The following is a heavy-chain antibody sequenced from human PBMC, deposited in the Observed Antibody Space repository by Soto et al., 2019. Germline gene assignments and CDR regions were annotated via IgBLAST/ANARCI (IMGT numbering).Heavy chain of an antibody. J-gene: IGHJ4*02. D-gene: IGHD5-18*01. CDR2: IYYSGST. CDR1: RGSVSSGSYY. V-gene: IGHV4-61*01. Sequence: XGTLSLTCTVSRGSVSSGSYYWSWIRQPPGKGLEWIGYIYYSGSTNYNPSLKSRVTISVDTSKNQFSLKLSSVTAADTAVYYCARDTGEAYSYGNLDYSGQGTLVTVSS. CDR3: ARDTGEAYSYGNLDY.